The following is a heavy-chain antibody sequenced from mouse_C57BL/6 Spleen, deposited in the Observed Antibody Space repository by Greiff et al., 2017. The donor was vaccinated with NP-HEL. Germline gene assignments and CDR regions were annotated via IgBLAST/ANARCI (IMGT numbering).Heavy chain of an antibody. D-gene: IGHD3-1*01. CDR1: GYTFTGYW. Sequence: QVQLQQSGAELMKPGASVKLSCKATGYTFTGYWIEWVKQRPGHGLEWIGEILPGSGSTNYNEKFKGKATFTADTTSNTAYMQLSSLTTEDSAMYYCARRGTSDRYFAVDYWGQGTTVTVSS. J-gene: IGHJ4*01. CDR3: ARRGTSDRYFAVDY. CDR2: ILPGSGST. V-gene: IGHV1-9*01.